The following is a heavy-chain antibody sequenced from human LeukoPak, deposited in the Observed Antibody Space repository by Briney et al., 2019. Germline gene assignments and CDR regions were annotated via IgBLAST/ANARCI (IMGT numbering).Heavy chain of an antibody. CDR3: ARGRTLNDDFWSGYSHKWFDP. D-gene: IGHD3-3*01. CDR2: VSHSGSI. CDR1: GGSFSAYY. J-gene: IGHJ5*02. V-gene: IGHV4-34*01. Sequence: PSQTLSLTCAVQGGSFSAYYWGWLRQPPGKGLEWIGEVSHSGSINYNPSLKSRLTISEDSSKNQVSLNLSSMTDADTAVYYCARGRTLNDDFWSGYSHKWFDPWGQGTLVTVSS.